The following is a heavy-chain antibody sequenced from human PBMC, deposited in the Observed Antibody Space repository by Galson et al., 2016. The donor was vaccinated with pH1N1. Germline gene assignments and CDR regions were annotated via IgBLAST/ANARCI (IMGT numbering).Heavy chain of an antibody. D-gene: IGHD3-9*01. Sequence: SVKVSCKASGYTFNRYDISRVRQAAGQGLEWMGWMNPNSVNTGYALKFQGRVKMTRNTSISIAYLELSGLTFGDTAVYYCVDNSRWGQGTPVVVSS. V-gene: IGHV1-8*01. CDR2: MNPNSVNT. CDR1: GYTFNRYD. J-gene: IGHJ1*01. CDR3: VDNSR.